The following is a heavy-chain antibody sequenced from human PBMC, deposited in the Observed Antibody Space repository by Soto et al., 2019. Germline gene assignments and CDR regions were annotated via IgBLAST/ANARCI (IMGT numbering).Heavy chain of an antibody. D-gene: IGHD1-26*01. Sequence: GGSLRLSCAASGFTFSSYGMHWVRQAPGKGLEWVAVISYDGSNKYYADSVKGRFTISRDNSKNTLYLQMNSLRAEDTAVYYCAKDFHIVGATIDYWGQGTLVTVSS. J-gene: IGHJ4*02. CDR2: ISYDGSNK. V-gene: IGHV3-30*18. CDR1: GFTFSSYG. CDR3: AKDFHIVGATIDY.